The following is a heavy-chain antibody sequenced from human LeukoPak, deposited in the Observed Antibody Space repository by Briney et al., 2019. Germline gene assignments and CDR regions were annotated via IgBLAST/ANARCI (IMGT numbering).Heavy chain of an antibody. CDR3: AKRYCSGGSCYRQPFDY. D-gene: IGHD2-15*01. CDR2: ISGSGGST. CDR1: GFTLSSYA. Sequence: GGSLRLSCAASGFTLSSYAMSWVRQAPGKGLEWVSAISGSGGSTYYADSVKGRFTISRDNSKNTLYLQMNSLRAEDTAVYYCAKRYCSGGSCYRQPFDYWGQGTLVTVSS. J-gene: IGHJ4*02. V-gene: IGHV3-23*01.